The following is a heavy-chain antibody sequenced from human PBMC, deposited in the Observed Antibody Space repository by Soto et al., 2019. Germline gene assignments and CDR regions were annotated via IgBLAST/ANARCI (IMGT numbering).Heavy chain of an antibody. D-gene: IGHD3-3*01. Sequence: GGSLRLSCAASKSIFTGYGMHWVRQTPGKGLEWVAVIKWNGGSTGCADSVKGRFTISRDNAKNSLYLQMNSLRAEDTALYYCAREWVTIIGVVGPYYYYGMDVWGQGTTVTVSS. CDR3: AREWVTIIGVVGPYYYYGMDV. V-gene: IGHV3-20*04. CDR1: KSIFTGYG. CDR2: IKWNGGST. J-gene: IGHJ6*02.